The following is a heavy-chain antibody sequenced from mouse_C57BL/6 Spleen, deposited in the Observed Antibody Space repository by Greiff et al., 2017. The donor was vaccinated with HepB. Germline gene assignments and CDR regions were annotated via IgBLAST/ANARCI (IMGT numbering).Heavy chain of an antibody. CDR1: GYSITSGYD. J-gene: IGHJ1*03. CDR2: ISYSGST. D-gene: IGHD2-4*01. CDR3: ARDPDYDGDWYFDV. Sequence: EVKLQESGPGMVKPSQSLSLTCTVTGYSITSGYDWHWIRHFPGNKLEWMGYISYSGSTNYNPSLKSRISITHDTSKNHFFLKLNSVTTEDTAIYYCARDPDYDGDWYFDVWGTGTTVTVSS. V-gene: IGHV3-1*01.